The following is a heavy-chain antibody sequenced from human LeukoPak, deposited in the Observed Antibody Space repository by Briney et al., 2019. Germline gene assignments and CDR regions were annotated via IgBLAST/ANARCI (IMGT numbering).Heavy chain of an antibody. CDR1: GFTFSSYE. V-gene: IGHV3-48*03. J-gene: IGHJ3*01. CDR2: ISTSGITI. CDR3: ARGPRAFDL. Sequence: GGSLRLSCAASGFTFSSYEMNWVRQAPGKGLEWVSYISTSGITIYYADSVKGRFTISRDNAKDSLYLQMNSLRVGDTAVYYCARGPRAFDLWGQGTMVTVSS.